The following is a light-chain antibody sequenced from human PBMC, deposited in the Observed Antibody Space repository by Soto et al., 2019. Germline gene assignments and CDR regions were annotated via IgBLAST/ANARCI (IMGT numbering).Light chain of an antibody. V-gene: IGKV1-39*01. Sequence: DIQMTQSPSSLSASIGYRVTVTCRSSQTISRYLNWYQQKPGRAPNLLSYAASSLHRGVPSRFSVSGSGTDFTLTITRLQHEDFATYYCQQSFSIPWTFGQGTKVDIK. J-gene: IGKJ1*01. CDR3: QQSFSIPWT. CDR2: AAS. CDR1: QTISRY.